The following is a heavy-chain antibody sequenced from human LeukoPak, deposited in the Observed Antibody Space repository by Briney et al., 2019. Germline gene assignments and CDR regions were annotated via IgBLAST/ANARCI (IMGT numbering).Heavy chain of an antibody. D-gene: IGHD6-6*01. CDR3: ARDLGGSSSLDY. Sequence: ASVKVSCKASGYTFTGYYMHWVRQAPGQGRGWMGWISPNSGGTNYAQRFQGRVTMTRDTSISTAYMELSRLTSDDTAVYYCARDLGGSSSLDYWGQGTLVTVSS. V-gene: IGHV1-2*02. J-gene: IGHJ4*02. CDR2: ISPNSGGT. CDR1: GYTFTGYY.